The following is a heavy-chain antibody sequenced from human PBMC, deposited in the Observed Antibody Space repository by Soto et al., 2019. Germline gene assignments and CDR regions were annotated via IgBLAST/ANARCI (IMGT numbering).Heavy chain of an antibody. CDR2: INPSGGST. D-gene: IGHD2-15*01. J-gene: IGHJ4*02. CDR1: GYTFTSYY. Sequence: QVQLVQSGAEVKKPGASVKVSCKASGYTFTSYYMHWVRQAPGQGLEWMGIINPSGGSTSYEQKFQGRVTMTRDTSTSTVYMELSSLRSEDTAVYYCARDLGYCSGGSCYERASFDYWGQGTLVTVSS. CDR3: ARDLGYCSGGSCYERASFDY. V-gene: IGHV1-46*01.